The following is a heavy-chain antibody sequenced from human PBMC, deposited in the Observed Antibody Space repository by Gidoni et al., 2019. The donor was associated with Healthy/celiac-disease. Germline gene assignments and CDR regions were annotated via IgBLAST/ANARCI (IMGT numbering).Heavy chain of an antibody. CDR1: GFTLSSYA. Sequence: QVQLVESGGGVVQPGRALSLSWAAAGFTLSSYAMRWGRQAPGKGLEGVSVMSYDGINKYYADSVKDRVTISRDNSKNTLYLQMNSLIAEDTAVYYCAKVKTGYCDSSGYRLGYFDYWGQGTLVTVSS. CDR2: MSYDGINK. J-gene: IGHJ4*02. V-gene: IGHV3-30*04. CDR3: AKVKTGYCDSSGYRLGYFDY. D-gene: IGHD3-22*01.